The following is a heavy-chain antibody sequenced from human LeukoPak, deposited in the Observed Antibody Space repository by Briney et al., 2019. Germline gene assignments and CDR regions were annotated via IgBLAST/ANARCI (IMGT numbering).Heavy chain of an antibody. CDR2: INPISGTT. D-gene: IGHD3-16*01. Sequence: ASAKVSFKGSGYTFTGYYMHWVRQAPGQGLEWMGWINPISGTTNYAQKLQGRVTVTRDTSISTVYMELSRLESDDTAVYYCVRDLMTTPTWDFDYWGQGTLVTVAS. V-gene: IGHV1-2*02. CDR3: VRDLMTTPTWDFDY. CDR1: GYTFTGYY. J-gene: IGHJ4*02.